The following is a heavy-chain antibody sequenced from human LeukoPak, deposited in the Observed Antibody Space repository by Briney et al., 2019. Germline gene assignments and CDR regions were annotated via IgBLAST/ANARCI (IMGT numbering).Heavy chain of an antibody. CDR3: ARGPLVLMVYATYYYYYYYMDV. Sequence: SETLSLTCAVYGGSFSGYYWSWIRQPPGKGLEWIGEINHSGSNNYNPSLKSRVTISVDTSKNQFSLKLSSVTAADTAVYYCARGPLVLMVYATYYYYYYYMDVWGKGTTVTVSS. CDR1: GGSFSGYY. J-gene: IGHJ6*03. V-gene: IGHV4-34*01. CDR2: INHSGSN. D-gene: IGHD2-8*01.